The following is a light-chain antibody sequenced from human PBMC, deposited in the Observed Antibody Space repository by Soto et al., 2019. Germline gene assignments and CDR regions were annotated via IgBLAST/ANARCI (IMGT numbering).Light chain of an antibody. J-gene: IGLJ2*01. CDR1: ISVVGGYNY. CDR3: SSYTSSSSVV. Sequence: QSVLTQPASVSGSPGQSITISCTGTISVVGGYNYVSWYQQHPGKAPKLMIYDVSNRPSGVSNRFSGSKSGNTASLTISGLEADDEADYYCSSYTSSSSVVFGGGTKLTVL. V-gene: IGLV2-14*01. CDR2: DVS.